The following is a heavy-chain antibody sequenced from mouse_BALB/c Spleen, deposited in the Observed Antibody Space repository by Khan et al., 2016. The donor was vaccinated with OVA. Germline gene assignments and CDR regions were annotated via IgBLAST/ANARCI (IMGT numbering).Heavy chain of an antibody. D-gene: IGHD2-14*01. Sequence: EVQLQESGPGLVKPSQSLSLTCTVTGYSITSDYAWNWIRQFPGNKLEWMGYISYSGSTSYNPSLKSRISITRDTSKNQFFLQLNSVTTEDTATXYCARYDGYYYTMDYWGQGTSVTVSS. J-gene: IGHJ4*01. CDR2: ISYSGST. V-gene: IGHV3-2*02. CDR1: GYSITSDYA. CDR3: ARYDGYYYTMDY.